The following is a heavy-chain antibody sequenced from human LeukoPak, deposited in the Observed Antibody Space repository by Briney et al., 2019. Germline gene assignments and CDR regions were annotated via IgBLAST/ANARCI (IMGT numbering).Heavy chain of an antibody. CDR3: ARAVGVAAAGYLY. J-gene: IGHJ4*02. CDR1: GGXFSGYY. Sequence: SETLSLTCAVYGGXFSGYYCSWIRQPPGKGLEWIGEINHSGSTNYNPSLKSRVTISVDTSKNQFSLKLSSVTAADTAVYYCARAVGVAAAGYLYWGQGTPVTVSS. D-gene: IGHD6-13*01. CDR2: INHSGST. V-gene: IGHV4-34*01.